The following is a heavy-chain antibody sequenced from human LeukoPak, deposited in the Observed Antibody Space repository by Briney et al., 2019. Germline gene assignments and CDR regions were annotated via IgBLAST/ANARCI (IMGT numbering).Heavy chain of an antibody. J-gene: IGHJ4*02. V-gene: IGHV3-21*01. D-gene: IGHD3-10*01. CDR3: ARARGVRGVIWTLDY. CDR2: ISSSNSYV. CDR1: GFTFSSYS. Sequence: GSLRLSCAASGFTFSSYSMNWVRQAPGKGLEWVSSISSSNSYVYYADSVKGRFTISRDNAKNSLYLQMNSLRAEDTAVYYCARARGVRGVIWTLDYWGQGTLVTVSS.